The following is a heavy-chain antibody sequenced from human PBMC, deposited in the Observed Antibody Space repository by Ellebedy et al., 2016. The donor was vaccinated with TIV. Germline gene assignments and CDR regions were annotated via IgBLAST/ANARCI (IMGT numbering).Heavy chain of an antibody. CDR2: IYYSGIT. V-gene: IGHV4-39*07. D-gene: IGHD6-19*01. CDR1: GGSISSSSYY. J-gene: IGHJ4*02. Sequence: GSLRLSCTVSGGSISSSSYYWGWIGRPPGKGLGWIGGIYYSGITYYNPSLKSRVTISVDTSKNQFSLKLSSVTAADTAVYYCARDSRNGAVPGPFDYWGQGTLVTVSS. CDR3: ARDSRNGAVPGPFDY.